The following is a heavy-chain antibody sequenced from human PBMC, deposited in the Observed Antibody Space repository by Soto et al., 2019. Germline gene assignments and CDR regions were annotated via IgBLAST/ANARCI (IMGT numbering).Heavy chain of an antibody. D-gene: IGHD3-10*01. CDR3: AKEALWFGDYYYGMDV. Sequence: GGSLRLACAASGFTFSSYAMSWVRQAPGKGLEWVSAISGSGGSTFYADSVKGRFTISRDNSKNTLYLQMNSLRAEDTAAYYCAKEALWFGDYYYGMDVWGQGTTVTVSS. V-gene: IGHV3-23*01. CDR2: ISGSGGST. CDR1: GFTFSSYA. J-gene: IGHJ6*02.